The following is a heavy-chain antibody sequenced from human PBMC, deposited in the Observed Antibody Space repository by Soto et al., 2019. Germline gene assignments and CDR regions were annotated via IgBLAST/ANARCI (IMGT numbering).Heavy chain of an antibody. J-gene: IGHJ5*02. Sequence: SSETLSLTCTISGASISGYYWSWIRQPPGKELEWIGYIYHGGSTNYNPSLMSRVTILVDTSKTQFSLKLSSVTAADTAVYYCASGYCISTSCKYNWFDPWGQGTLVTVSS. V-gene: IGHV4-59*01. CDR1: GASISGYY. CDR3: ASGYCISTSCKYNWFDP. D-gene: IGHD2-2*01. CDR2: IYHGGST.